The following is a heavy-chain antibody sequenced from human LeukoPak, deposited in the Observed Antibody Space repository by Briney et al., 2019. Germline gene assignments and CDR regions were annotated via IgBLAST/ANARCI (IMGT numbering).Heavy chain of an antibody. CDR3: ARDLGDGYNTLDY. J-gene: IGHJ4*02. CDR1: GFTFSSYA. D-gene: IGHD5-24*01. V-gene: IGHV3-30*04. CDR2: ISYDGSNK. Sequence: QPGGSLRLSCAASGFTFSSYAMHWVRQAPGKGLEWVAVISYDGSNKYYADSVKGRFTISRDNSKNTLYLQMNSLRAEDTAVYYCARDLGDGYNTLDYWGQGTLVTVSS.